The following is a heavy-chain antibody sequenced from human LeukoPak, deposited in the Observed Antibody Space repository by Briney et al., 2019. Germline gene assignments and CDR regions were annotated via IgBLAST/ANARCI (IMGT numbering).Heavy chain of an antibody. V-gene: IGHV3-30*02. CDR1: GFTFSSYG. J-gene: IGHJ4*02. CDR2: IRYDGSNK. Sequence: GGSLRLSCAASGFTFSSYGMHWVRQAPGKGLEWVAFIRYDGSNKYYADSVKGRFTISRDNSKNTLYLQMNSLRAEDTAVYYCANIVVVPAAMPSDYWGQGTLVTISS. CDR3: ANIVVVPAAMPSDY. D-gene: IGHD2-2*01.